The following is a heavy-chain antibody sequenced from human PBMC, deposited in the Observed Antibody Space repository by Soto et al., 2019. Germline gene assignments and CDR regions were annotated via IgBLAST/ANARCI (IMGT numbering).Heavy chain of an antibody. J-gene: IGHJ6*02. CDR2: INPNSGGT. Sequence: QVQLVQSGAEVKKPGASVKVSCKASGYTFIDYYMHWVRQAPGQGLEWTGWINPNSGGTNYAQKFQGWVTMTRDTSISTAYIELSRLRSDDTAVYYCARGPRSSLTSYYYYYYGMDVWGQGTTVTVSS. CDR3: ARGPRSSLTSYYYYYYGMDV. V-gene: IGHV1-2*04. D-gene: IGHD6-13*01. CDR1: GYTFIDYY.